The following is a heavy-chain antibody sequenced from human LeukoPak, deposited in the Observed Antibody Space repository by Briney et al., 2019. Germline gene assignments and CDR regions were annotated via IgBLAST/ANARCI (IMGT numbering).Heavy chain of an antibody. J-gene: IGHJ4*02. CDR1: GYTFSNFG. Sequence: ASVKVSCKTSGYTFSNFGINWVRQAPGQGLEWMGWISGNNDNPNYGQKFQGRFTVTTDSSTSTAYMELRNLRFDDTAVYYCARDGTSADDYWGQGTLVTVSS. V-gene: IGHV1-18*01. CDR3: ARDGTSADDY. CDR2: ISGNNDNP. D-gene: IGHD1-26*01.